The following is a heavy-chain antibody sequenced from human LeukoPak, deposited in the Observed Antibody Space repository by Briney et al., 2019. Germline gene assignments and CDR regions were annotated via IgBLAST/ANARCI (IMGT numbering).Heavy chain of an antibody. CDR1: GFTVSSNY. J-gene: IGHJ5*02. CDR3: AKDLWFFGLPSNWFDP. V-gene: IGHV3-53*01. Sequence: GGSLRLSCAASGFTVSSNYMSWVRQAPGKGLEWVSVIYSGGSTYYADSVKGRFTISRDNSKNTLYLQMNSLRAEDTAVYYCAKDLWFFGLPSNWFDPWGQGTLVTVSS. CDR2: IYSGGST. D-gene: IGHD3-10*01.